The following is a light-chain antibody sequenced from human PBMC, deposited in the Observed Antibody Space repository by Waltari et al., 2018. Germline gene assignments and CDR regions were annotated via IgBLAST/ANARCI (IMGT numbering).Light chain of an antibody. CDR3: LSRDSSSTRV. V-gene: IGLV3-19*01. Sequence: SSELTQDPAVSVALGQTVRITYPGDSPRRYYASWYQQRPGQAPFLVLYGHDNRPSGIPDRFSGSTSGNTASLTITRAQAEDAGVYYCLSRDSSSTRVFGGGTTLTV. CDR1: SPRRYY. J-gene: IGLJ3*02. CDR2: GHD.